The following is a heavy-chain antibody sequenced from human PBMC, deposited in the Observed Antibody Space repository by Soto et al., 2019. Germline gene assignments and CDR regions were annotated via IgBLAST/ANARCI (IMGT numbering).Heavy chain of an antibody. CDR2: IKQDGSEK. D-gene: IGHD3-9*01. Sequence: GGSLRLSCAASGFTFSSYLMSWVRQAPGKGLEWVANIKQDGSEKYYVDSVKGRFTISRDNAKNSLYLQMNSLRAEDTAVYYCAASILVSRQYFDLWGRGTLVTVSS. J-gene: IGHJ2*01. CDR1: GFTFSSYL. V-gene: IGHV3-7*05. CDR3: AASILVSRQYFDL.